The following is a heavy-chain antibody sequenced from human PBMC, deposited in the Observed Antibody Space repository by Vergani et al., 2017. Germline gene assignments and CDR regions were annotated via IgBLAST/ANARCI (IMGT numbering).Heavy chain of an antibody. CDR1: GGSISSTDW. CDR2: ISHSGST. D-gene: IGHD1-26*01. Sequence: QVQLQESGPGLLKPPGTLSLTCAVSGGSISSTDWWSWVRQPPGKGLVWIGSISHSGSTNYNPSRKSRVTISVEKSKNQFPLRPSSETAADTAVYYCARKEVGATTHAFDVWGQGTMVTVSS. CDR3: ARKEVGATTHAFDV. J-gene: IGHJ3*01. V-gene: IGHV4-4*03.